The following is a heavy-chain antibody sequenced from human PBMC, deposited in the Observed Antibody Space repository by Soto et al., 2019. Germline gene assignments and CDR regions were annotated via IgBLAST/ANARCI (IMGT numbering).Heavy chain of an antibody. CDR2: ISSSSSYI. CDR1: GFTFSSYS. Sequence: GGSLRLSCAASGFTFSSYSMNWVRQAPGKGLEWVSSISSSSSYIYYADSVKGRFTISRDNAKNSLYLQMNSLRAEDTAVYYCARGLSGSSWYQFVPLDYWGQGTLVTVSS. J-gene: IGHJ4*02. V-gene: IGHV3-21*01. CDR3: ARGLSGSSWYQFVPLDY. D-gene: IGHD6-13*01.